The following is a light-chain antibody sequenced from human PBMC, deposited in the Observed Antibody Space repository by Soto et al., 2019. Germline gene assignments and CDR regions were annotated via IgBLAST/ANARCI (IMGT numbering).Light chain of an antibody. Sequence: EIVLTQSPGTLSLSPGERATLSCRASQSVSSYYLAWYQQKLGQAPRLLIYDAPRRATGIPDRFSGSGSGTDFTLTISRLEPEDFAVYYCQHYGASPWTFGQGTKVDIK. CDR1: QSVSSYY. CDR3: QHYGASPWT. V-gene: IGKV3-20*01. CDR2: DAP. J-gene: IGKJ1*01.